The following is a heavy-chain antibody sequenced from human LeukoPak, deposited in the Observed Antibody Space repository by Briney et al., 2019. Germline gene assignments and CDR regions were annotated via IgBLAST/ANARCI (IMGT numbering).Heavy chain of an antibody. D-gene: IGHD3-22*01. CDR3: ARDMIVVVMGDAFDI. V-gene: IGHV3-21*01. CDR1: GFTFSSYS. Sequence: GRSLRLSCAASGFTFSSYSMNWVRQAPGKGLEWVSSISSSSSYIYYADSVKGRFTISRDNAKNSLYLQMNSLRAEDTAVYYCARDMIVVVMGDAFDIWGQGTMVTVSS. CDR2: ISSSSSYI. J-gene: IGHJ3*02.